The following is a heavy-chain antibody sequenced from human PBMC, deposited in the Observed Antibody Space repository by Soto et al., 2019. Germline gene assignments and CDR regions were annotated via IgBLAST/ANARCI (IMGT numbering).Heavy chain of an antibody. D-gene: IGHD3-10*01. V-gene: IGHV1-3*05. CDR2: INAGNGNT. J-gene: IGHJ4*02. Sequence: QVQLVQSGAEEKKPGASVKVSCKASGYTFTSYAMHWVRQAPGQRLEWMGWINAGNGNTKYSQKFQGRVTITRDTSASTGYMELSSRRSEDTAVYYCARGGPPIDFWGQGTLVTVSS. CDR1: GYTFTSYA. CDR3: ARGGPPIDF.